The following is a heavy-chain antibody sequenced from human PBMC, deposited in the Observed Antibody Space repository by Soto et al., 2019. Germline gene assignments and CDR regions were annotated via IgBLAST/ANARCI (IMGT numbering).Heavy chain of an antibody. D-gene: IGHD6-19*01. Sequence: ASVKVSCKASGNTFISYYVHWVRQAPGQGLEWMGWISAYNGNTNYAQKLQGRVTMTTDTSTSTAYMELRSLRSDDTAVYYCARDRVAGTEYYYYYYGMDIWGQGTTVTVSS. J-gene: IGHJ6*02. CDR1: GNTFISYY. CDR3: ARDRVAGTEYYYYYYGMDI. CDR2: ISAYNGNT. V-gene: IGHV1-18*01.